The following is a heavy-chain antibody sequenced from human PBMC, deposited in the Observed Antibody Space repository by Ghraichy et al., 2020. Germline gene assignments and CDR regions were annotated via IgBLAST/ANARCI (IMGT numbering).Heavy chain of an antibody. CDR3: ARVQSSAWYVNY. D-gene: IGHD6-25*01. Sequence: GGSLRLSCVASGFTFTNYWMSWVRQSPGKGLEWVANIKHEGSEKNYVDSVKGRFTISRDNAKNSLYLQMNSLRAEDTAVYYCARVQSSAWYVNYWGQGTLVTVSA. J-gene: IGHJ4*02. CDR1: GFTFTNYW. V-gene: IGHV3-7*03. CDR2: IKHEGSEK.